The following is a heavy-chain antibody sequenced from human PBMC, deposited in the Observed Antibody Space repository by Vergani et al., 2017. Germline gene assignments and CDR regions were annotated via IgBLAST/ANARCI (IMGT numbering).Heavy chain of an antibody. D-gene: IGHD3-9*01. CDR2: IIPIFGTA. J-gene: IGHJ4*02. V-gene: IGHV1-69*12. CDR3: ASFSRHYDNLTGPFDY. CDR1: GGTFSSYA. Sequence: QVQLVQSGAEVKKPGSSVKVSCKASGGTFSSYAISWVRQAPGQGLEWMGGIIPIFGTANYAQKFQGRVTITADESTSTAYMGLSSLRSEDTAVYYCASFSRHYDNLTGPFDYWGQGTLVTVSS.